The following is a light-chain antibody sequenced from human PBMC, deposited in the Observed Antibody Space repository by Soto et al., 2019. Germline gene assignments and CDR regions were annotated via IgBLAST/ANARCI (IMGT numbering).Light chain of an antibody. CDR1: QSVAGKY. V-gene: IGKV3-20*01. J-gene: IGKJ4*01. CDR3: QQYGSSPVT. CDR2: GAS. Sequence: EIVLTQSPDTLSLSPGSRATLTCRAGQSVAGKYLAWYQQKPGQAPGLLIYGASSRATGVPDRFSGSGSGTDFTLTISRLEPEDFAVYFCQQYGSSPVTFGGGTRVEIK.